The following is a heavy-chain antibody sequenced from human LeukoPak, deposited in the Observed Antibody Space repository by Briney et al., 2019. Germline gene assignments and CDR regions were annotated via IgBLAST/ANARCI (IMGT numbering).Heavy chain of an antibody. CDR1: GYTFTGYY. J-gene: IGHJ6*02. Sequence: ASVKVSCKASGYTFTGYYMHWVRQAPGQGLEWMGWINPNSGGTNYAQKFQGGVTMTRDTSISTAYMELSRLRSDDTAVYYCAREDIPRPYGMDVWGQGTTVTVSS. V-gene: IGHV1-2*02. CDR3: AREDIPRPYGMDV. CDR2: INPNSGGT. D-gene: IGHD2-2*02.